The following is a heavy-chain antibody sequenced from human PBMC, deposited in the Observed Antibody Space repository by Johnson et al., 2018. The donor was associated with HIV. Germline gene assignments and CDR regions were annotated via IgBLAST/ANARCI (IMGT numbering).Heavy chain of an antibody. CDR3: ARERYSTLINDAFDM. D-gene: IGHD6-13*01. CDR1: GFTFSSYA. Sequence: QVQLVESGGGVVQPGRSLRLSCAASGFTFSSYAMHWVRQAPGKGLEWVAVISYDGSNKYYAESVKGRFTISRDNSKNTLFLHMGSLRAEDLAVYYCARERYSTLINDAFDMWGQGTMVTVSS. CDR2: ISYDGSNK. J-gene: IGHJ3*02. V-gene: IGHV3-30*14.